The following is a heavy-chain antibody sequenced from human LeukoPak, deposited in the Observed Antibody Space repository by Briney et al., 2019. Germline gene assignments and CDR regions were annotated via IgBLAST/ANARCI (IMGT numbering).Heavy chain of an antibody. CDR3: ARVSYYDSSGYYFLSYVDY. V-gene: IGHV3-23*01. Sequence: GGSLRLSCAASGFTFSSYTMSWVRQAPGKGLEWVSTITTSDGNTYYADSVKGRFTVSRDNSKNTLYLQMNSLGAEDTAVYYCARVSYYDSSGYYFLSYVDYWGQGTLVTVSS. CDR1: GFTFSSYT. J-gene: IGHJ4*02. D-gene: IGHD3-22*01. CDR2: ITTSDGNT.